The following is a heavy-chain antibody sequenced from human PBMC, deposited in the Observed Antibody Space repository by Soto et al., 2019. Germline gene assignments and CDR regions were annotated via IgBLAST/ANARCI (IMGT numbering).Heavy chain of an antibody. V-gene: IGHV3-30-3*01. D-gene: IGHD2-15*01. CDR1: GFTFRNHA. CDR2: IAHDGSNA. J-gene: IGHJ6*02. Sequence: QVQLVESGGGVVQPGGSLRLSCAASGFTFRNHAMHWVRQAPGKGLECLAVIAHDGSNAFYRGSVKGRFTVSRDNSKNTLYLYMNSLRSEETGVYYCARGDREDILVVVGARPGEYGTDIWGQGTTVIVSS. CDR3: ARGDREDILVVVGARPGEYGTDI.